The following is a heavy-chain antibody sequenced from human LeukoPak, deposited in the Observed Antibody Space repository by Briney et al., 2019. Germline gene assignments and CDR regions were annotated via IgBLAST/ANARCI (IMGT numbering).Heavy chain of an antibody. V-gene: IGHV4-39*07. CDR2: IYYSGST. J-gene: IGHJ4*02. Sequence: SETLSLTCTVSGGSIGSSSYYWGWIRQPPGKGLEWIGSIYYSGSTYYNPSLKSRVTISVDTSKNQFSLKLSSVPAADTAVYYCARVLGELSALDYWGQGTLVTVSS. D-gene: IGHD3-16*02. CDR3: ARVLGELSALDY. CDR1: GGSIGSSSYY.